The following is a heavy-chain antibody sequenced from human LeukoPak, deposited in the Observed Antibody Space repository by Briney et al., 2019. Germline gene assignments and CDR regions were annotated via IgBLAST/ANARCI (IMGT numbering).Heavy chain of an antibody. CDR2: IYYSGST. Sequence: SETLSLTCTVSGGSISSYYWSWVRQPPGKGLEWVGYIYYSGSTNYTPSLKSRVTISVDTSKNQFSLKLSSVTAADTAVYYCARAGYRRNYHIDYWGQGTLVTVSS. CDR3: ARAGYRRNYHIDY. CDR1: GGSISSYY. V-gene: IGHV4-59*01. J-gene: IGHJ4*02. D-gene: IGHD3-9*01.